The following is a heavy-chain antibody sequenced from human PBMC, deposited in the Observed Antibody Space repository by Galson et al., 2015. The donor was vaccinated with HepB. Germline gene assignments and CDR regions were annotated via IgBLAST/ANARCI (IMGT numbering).Heavy chain of an antibody. CDR3: ARVHGVATSSYYYYGMDV. D-gene: IGHD5-12*01. V-gene: IGHV3-11*06. CDR1: GFTFSDYY. CDR2: ISSSSSYT. Sequence: SLRLSCAASGFTFSDYYMSWIRQAPGKGLEWVSYISSSSSYTNYADSVKGRFTISRDNAKNSLYLQMNSLRAEDTAVCYCARVHGVATSSYYYYGMDVWGQGTTVTVSS. J-gene: IGHJ6*02.